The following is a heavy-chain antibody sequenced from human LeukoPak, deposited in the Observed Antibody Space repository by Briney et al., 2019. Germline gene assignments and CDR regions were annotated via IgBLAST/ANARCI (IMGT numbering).Heavy chain of an antibody. Sequence: GGSLRLSYAASGFTFDDYAMHWVRQAPGKGLEWVSGISWNSGSIGYAASVQGRFTISRDNAKNSLYLQMNSLRAEDTAFYYCAKGNRDSSGFYYYYGMDVWGQGTTVTVSS. CDR2: ISWNSGSI. CDR1: GFTFDDYA. D-gene: IGHD3-22*01. CDR3: AKGNRDSSGFYYYYGMDV. V-gene: IGHV3-9*01. J-gene: IGHJ6*02.